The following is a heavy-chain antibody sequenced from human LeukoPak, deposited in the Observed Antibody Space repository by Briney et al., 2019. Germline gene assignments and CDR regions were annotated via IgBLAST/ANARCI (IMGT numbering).Heavy chain of an antibody. Sequence: PSETLSLTCTVSGGSISSYYWSWIRQPPGKGLEWIGYIYYSGSTNYNPSLKNRVTISVDTSKNQFSLKLSSVTAADTAVYYCAGGITGTTMAYWGQGTLVTVSS. D-gene: IGHD1-7*01. J-gene: IGHJ4*02. V-gene: IGHV4-59*01. CDR2: IYYSGST. CDR1: GGSISSYY. CDR3: AGGITGTTMAY.